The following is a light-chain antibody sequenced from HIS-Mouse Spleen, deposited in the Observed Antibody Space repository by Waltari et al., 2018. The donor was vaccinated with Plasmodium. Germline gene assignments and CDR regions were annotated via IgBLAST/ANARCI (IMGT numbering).Light chain of an antibody. V-gene: IGLV3-25*03. J-gene: IGLJ3*02. CDR1: ALPKQD. CDR3: QSADSSGTPNWV. Sequence: SYELTQPPSVSVSPGQTARITCSGDALPKQDAYWYQQKPGQAPVLLIYKDSERPSGIPERFSGSSSGTTVTLTISGVQAEDEADYYCQSADSSGTPNWVFGGGTKLTVL. CDR2: KDS.